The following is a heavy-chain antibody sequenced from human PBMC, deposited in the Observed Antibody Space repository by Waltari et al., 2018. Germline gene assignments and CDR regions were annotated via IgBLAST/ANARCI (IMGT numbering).Heavy chain of an antibody. CDR1: GFTFGDYA. D-gene: IGHD1-26*01. Sequence: EVQLVESGGGLVQPGRSLRLSCTASGFTFGDYAMTWFRQAPGEGLEWVSYIRNKAYGGTTEYAASVKGRFTISRDDSKSIAYLQMSSLKTEDTAVYFCTRGWYGGSFLFDYWGQGTLVTVSS. CDR2: IRNKAYGGTT. CDR3: TRGWYGGSFLFDY. V-gene: IGHV3-49*03. J-gene: IGHJ4*02.